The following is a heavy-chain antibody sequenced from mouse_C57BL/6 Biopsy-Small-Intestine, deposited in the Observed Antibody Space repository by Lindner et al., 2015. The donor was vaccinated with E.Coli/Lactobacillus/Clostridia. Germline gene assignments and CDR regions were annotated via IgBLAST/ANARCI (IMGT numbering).Heavy chain of an antibody. Sequence: VQLQESGAELVRPGTSVKVSCKASGYAFTNYLIEWIKQRPGQGLEWIGVINPGSGGTNYNEKFKGKATLTADKSSSTAYMQLSSLTSEDSAVYFCAQKKIDGYSLDYWGQGTTLTVSS. CDR1: GYAFTNYL. V-gene: IGHV1-54*01. D-gene: IGHD2-3*01. J-gene: IGHJ2*01. CDR2: INPGSGGT. CDR3: AQKKIDGYSLDY.